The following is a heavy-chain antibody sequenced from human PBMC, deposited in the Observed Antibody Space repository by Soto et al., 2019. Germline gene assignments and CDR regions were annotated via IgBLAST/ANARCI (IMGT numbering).Heavy chain of an antibody. CDR2: INSSGGT. J-gene: IGHJ5*02. CDR3: SRRAPEGFDP. CDR1: GGSFGSSAYY. Sequence: NPSETLSLTCTVSGGSFGSSAYYWGWIRRAPGKGLEWIGSINSSGGTFSNPSLKSRVTLSVDTSKNQFSLKLTSVTAADTALYYCSRRAPEGFDPWGQGTLVTVSS. V-gene: IGHV4-39*01.